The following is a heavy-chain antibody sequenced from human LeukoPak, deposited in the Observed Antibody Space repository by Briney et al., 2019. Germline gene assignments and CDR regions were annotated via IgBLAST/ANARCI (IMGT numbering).Heavy chain of an antibody. CDR1: GGSISSYY. Sequence: SETLSLTCTVSGGSISSYYWSWIRQPPGKGLEWIGYIYYSGSTNYNPSLKSRVTISVDTSKNQFSLKLSSVTAADTAVYYCARLNYDSSPYLDYWGQGTLVTVSS. CDR2: IYYSGST. V-gene: IGHV4-59*01. D-gene: IGHD3-22*01. J-gene: IGHJ4*02. CDR3: ARLNYDSSPYLDY.